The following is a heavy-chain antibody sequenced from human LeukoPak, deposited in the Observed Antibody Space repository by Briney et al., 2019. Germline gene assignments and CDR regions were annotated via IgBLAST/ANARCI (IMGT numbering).Heavy chain of an antibody. D-gene: IGHD4-17*01. J-gene: IGHJ6*03. Sequence: GASVKVSCKASGYTFTGYYMHWVRQAPGQGLEWMGWINPNSGGTNYAQKFQGRVTMTRDTSISTAYMELSSLRSEDTAVYYCARAGYGDYYYYYYMDVWGKGTTVTVSS. CDR1: GYTFTGYY. V-gene: IGHV1-2*02. CDR2: INPNSGGT. CDR3: ARAGYGDYYYYYYMDV.